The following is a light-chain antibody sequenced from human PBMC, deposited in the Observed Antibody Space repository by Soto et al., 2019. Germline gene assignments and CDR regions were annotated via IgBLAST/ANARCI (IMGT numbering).Light chain of an antibody. V-gene: IGKV3-15*01. CDR2: GAS. CDR3: QQYNNWPPIT. Sequence: EVVMTQSPATLSVSPGERANLSCRASQSVSSNLAWYQQKPGQAPRLLIYGASTRATGIPARFSGSGSGTEFTLPISSLQSEDFAIYYCQQYNNWPPITFGQGTKLEIK. CDR1: QSVSSN. J-gene: IGKJ2*01.